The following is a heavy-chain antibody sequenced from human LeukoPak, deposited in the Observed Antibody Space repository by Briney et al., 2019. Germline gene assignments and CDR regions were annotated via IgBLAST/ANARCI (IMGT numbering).Heavy chain of an antibody. Sequence: GESLKISSKGSGXSFTSYWIGWVRQMPGKGLEWTGIIYPGDSDTRYSPSFQGQVTISADKSISTAYLQWSSLKASDTAMYYCARQYSSSSGNNWFDPWGQGTLVTVSS. D-gene: IGHD6-6*01. V-gene: IGHV5-51*01. CDR2: IYPGDSDT. CDR3: ARQYSSSSGNNWFDP. CDR1: GXSFTSYW. J-gene: IGHJ5*02.